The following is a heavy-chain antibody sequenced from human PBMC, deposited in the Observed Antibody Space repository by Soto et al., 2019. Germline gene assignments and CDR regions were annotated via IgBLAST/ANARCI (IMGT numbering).Heavy chain of an antibody. CDR3: TADHWS. CDR1: EYTFSDAW. V-gene: IGHV3-15*01. D-gene: IGHD3-3*01. CDR2: INRKIGGETT. J-gene: IGHJ4*02. Sequence: GGSLRLSCVVFEYTFSDAWMSWVRQAPGKGLEWVARINRKIGGETTDYAAPVEGRFTIARDDSKNTLYLQMGSLKIEDTAVYFCTADHWSWGQGTLVTVSS.